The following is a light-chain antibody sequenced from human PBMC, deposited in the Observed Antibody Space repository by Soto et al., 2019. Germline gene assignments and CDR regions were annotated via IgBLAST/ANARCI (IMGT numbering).Light chain of an antibody. CDR2: AAS. Sequence: IQMTQSPSSLSASVGDRVTISCRASHNINNYLNWYQQKPGTAPKPLIYAASSLQPGVPSRFNGSRSATDFTLSISSLQPEDSATYYCQQSDYIPRSFGQGTKLQI. V-gene: IGKV1-39*01. CDR3: QQSDYIPRS. CDR1: HNINNY. J-gene: IGKJ2*03.